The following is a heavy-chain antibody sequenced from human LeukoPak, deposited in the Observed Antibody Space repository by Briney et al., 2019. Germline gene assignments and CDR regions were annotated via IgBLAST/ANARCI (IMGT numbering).Heavy chain of an antibody. D-gene: IGHD3-22*01. Sequence: GGSLRLSCAASGFSFNNYDIHWVRQASGKGLEWVSAIDSAGDTYYPGSVKGRFTISRDNSKNTLYLQMNSLRAEDTAVYYCAKDGGSSGYSDAFDIWGQGTMVTVSS. CDR3: AKDGGSSGYSDAFDI. V-gene: IGHV3-13*01. CDR1: GFSFNNYD. J-gene: IGHJ3*02. CDR2: IDSAGDT.